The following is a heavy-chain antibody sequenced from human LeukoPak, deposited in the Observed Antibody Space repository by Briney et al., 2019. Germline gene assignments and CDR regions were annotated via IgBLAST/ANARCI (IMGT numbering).Heavy chain of an antibody. Sequence: GGSLRLSCVAAGFTFSSYWMSWVRQAPGKGLEWVANIKQDGSDKYYVDSVKGRLTISRDNSKNSLYLQMSSLRAEDTAVYYCARTQCMSTRCSHFFDYWGQGTLVTVSS. CDR2: IKQDGSDK. CDR3: ARTQCMSTRCSHFFDY. V-gene: IGHV3-7*05. J-gene: IGHJ4*02. CDR1: GFTFSSYW. D-gene: IGHD2-2*01.